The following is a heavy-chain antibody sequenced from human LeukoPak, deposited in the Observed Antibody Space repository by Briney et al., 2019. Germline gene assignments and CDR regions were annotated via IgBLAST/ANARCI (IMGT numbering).Heavy chain of an antibody. CDR3: ARTSHPHGSSWLFDY. CDR1: GGSISSYY. D-gene: IGHD6-13*01. Sequence: SETLSLTCTVSGGSISSYYWSWIRQPPGKGLEWIGYIYFSGRTKYNPSLKSLVTTSVDTSRNKFSLQLSSVTAADTAVYYCARTSHPHGSSWLFDYWGQGTLVTVSS. V-gene: IGHV4-59*01. CDR2: IYFSGRT. J-gene: IGHJ4*02.